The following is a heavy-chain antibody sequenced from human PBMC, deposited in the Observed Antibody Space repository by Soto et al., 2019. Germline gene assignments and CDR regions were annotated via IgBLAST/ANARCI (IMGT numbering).Heavy chain of an antibody. J-gene: IGHJ4*02. D-gene: IGHD5-18*01. CDR1: GGSLSSSSYY. V-gene: IGHV4-39*01. Sequence: SETLSLPCTVSGGSLSSSSYYWGWIRQPPGKGLEWIGSIYYSGSTYYNPSLKSRVTISVDTSKNQFSLKLSSVTAADTAVYYCARQDDMAMVSDYWGQGTLVTVSS. CDR2: IYYSGST. CDR3: ARQDDMAMVSDY.